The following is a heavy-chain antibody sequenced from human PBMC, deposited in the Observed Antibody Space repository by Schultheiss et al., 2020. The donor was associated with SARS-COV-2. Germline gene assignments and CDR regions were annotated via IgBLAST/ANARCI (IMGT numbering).Heavy chain of an antibody. J-gene: IGHJ4*02. CDR2: ISWNSGSI. D-gene: IGHD3-3*01. CDR3: ARTPRRTPTYYDFWSGYYSGDY. V-gene: IGHV3-9*01. CDR1: GFTFDDYA. Sequence: SLKISCAASGFTFDDYAMHWVRQAPGKGLEWVSGISWNSGSIGYADSVKGRFTISRDNAKNSLYLQMNSLRAEDTAVYYCARTPRRTPTYYDFWSGYYSGDYWGQGTLVTVSS.